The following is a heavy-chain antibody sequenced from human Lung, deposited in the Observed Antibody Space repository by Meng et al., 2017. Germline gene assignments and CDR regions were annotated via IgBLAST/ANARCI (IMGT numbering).Heavy chain of an antibody. CDR1: GGIFSNYV. J-gene: IGHJ4*02. CDR2: INAVFGTT. D-gene: IGHD2-2*01. Sequence: QVQVVQSGAEVVKPGASVKVSCKALGGIFSNYVIGWVRQAPGQGLEWMGGINAVFGTTNYAQKFQDRVTITSDESTSTVYMELTRLTSEDTAVYFCARKAGNCISTTCYSLDYWGQGTLVTVSS. V-gene: IGHV1-69*05. CDR3: ARKAGNCISTTCYSLDY.